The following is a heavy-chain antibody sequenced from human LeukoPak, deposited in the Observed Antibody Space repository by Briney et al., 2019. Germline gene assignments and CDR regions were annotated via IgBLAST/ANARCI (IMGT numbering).Heavy chain of an antibody. Sequence: GGSLRLSCAASGFTFYNSGMGWVRQAPGKGLEWVSAISGSGGITYYADSVKGRFTISRDVSKNTLYLQMNSLKAEDTAVYYCAIAQWELKSWGQGNLVTVSS. V-gene: IGHV3-23*01. CDR1: GFTFYNSG. D-gene: IGHD1-26*01. J-gene: IGHJ5*02. CDR3: AIAQWELKS. CDR2: ISGSGGIT.